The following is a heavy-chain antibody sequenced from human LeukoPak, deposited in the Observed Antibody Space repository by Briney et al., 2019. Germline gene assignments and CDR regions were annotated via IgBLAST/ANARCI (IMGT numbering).Heavy chain of an antibody. D-gene: IGHD5-18*01. CDR2: IYYRGST. CDR3: ARSYGYGTNFDY. V-gene: IGHV4-39*07. J-gene: IGHJ4*02. CDR1: GGSISSSSYY. Sequence: SETLSLTCTVSGGSISSSSYYWGWIRQPPGKGLEWIGSIYYRGSTYYNPSLKSRVTISVDTSKNQFSLKLSSVTAADTAVYYCARSYGYGTNFDYWGQGTLVTVSS.